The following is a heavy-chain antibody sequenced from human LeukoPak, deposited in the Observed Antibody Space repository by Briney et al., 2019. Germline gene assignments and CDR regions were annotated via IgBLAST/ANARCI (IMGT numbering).Heavy chain of an antibody. D-gene: IGHD3-3*02. CDR3: AKDNGCILGAADYFFDY. CDR2: IRYDGSNK. Sequence: GGSLRLSSAVSGFTFSSYGMHWVRQAPGKGLEWVAFIRYDGSNKYYEDSVKGRFTISRDDPKNTLYLEMNSLRPEDTALYYCAKDNGCILGAADYFFDYWGQGTLVTVSS. V-gene: IGHV3-30*02. J-gene: IGHJ4*02. CDR1: GFTFSSYG.